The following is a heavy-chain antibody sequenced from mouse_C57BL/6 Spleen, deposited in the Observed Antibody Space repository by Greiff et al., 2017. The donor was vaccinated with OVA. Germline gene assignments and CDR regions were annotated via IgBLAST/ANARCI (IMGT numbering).Heavy chain of an antibody. D-gene: IGHD1-1*01. V-gene: IGHV1-72*01. CDR3: ARWAGSSTGYIDV. Sequence: QVHVKQPGAELVKPGASVKLSCKASGYTFTSYWMHWVKQRPGRGLEWIGRIDPNSGGTKYNEKFKSKATLTVDKPSSTAYMQLSSLTSEDSAVYYCARWAGSSTGYIDVWGTGTTVTVSS. CDR2: IDPNSGGT. CDR1: GYTFTSYW. J-gene: IGHJ1*03.